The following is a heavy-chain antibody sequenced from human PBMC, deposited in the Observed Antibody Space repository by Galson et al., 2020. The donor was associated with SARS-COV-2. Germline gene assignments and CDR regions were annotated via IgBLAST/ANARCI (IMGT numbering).Heavy chain of an antibody. CDR2: IYYSGST. CDR1: GGSISSGGYS. V-gene: IGHV4-30-4*07. J-gene: IGHJ5*02. Sequence: SETLSLTCAVPGGSISSGGYSWSWIRQPPGKGLEWIGYIYYSGSTYYNPSLKSRVTISVDTSKNQFSLKLSSVTAADTAVYYCARVANWFDPWGQGTLVTVSS. CDR3: ARVANWFDP. D-gene: IGHD5-12*01.